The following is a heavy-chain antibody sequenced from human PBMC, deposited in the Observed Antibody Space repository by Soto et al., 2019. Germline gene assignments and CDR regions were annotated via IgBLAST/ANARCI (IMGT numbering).Heavy chain of an antibody. CDR3: TFRRFGIVGFDY. J-gene: IGHJ4*02. CDR1: GFTFSNAW. V-gene: IGHV3-15*01. CDR2: IKSKTDGGTT. Sequence: WGSLRLSCAASGFTFSNAWMSWVRQAPGKGLEWVGRIKSKTDGGTTDYAAPVKGRFTISRDDSKNTLYLQMNSLKTEDTAVYYCTFRRFGIVGFDYWGQGTLVTVSS. D-gene: IGHD1-26*01.